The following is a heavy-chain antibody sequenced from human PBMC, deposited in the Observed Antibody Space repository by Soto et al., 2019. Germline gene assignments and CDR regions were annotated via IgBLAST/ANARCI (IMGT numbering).Heavy chain of an antibody. CDR2: ISSNGGST. V-gene: IGHV3-64*01. CDR1: GFTFSRNA. Sequence: EVQLVESGGGLVQPGGSLRLSCAASGFTFSRNAMHWVRQAPGKGLEYVSGISSNGGSTHYANSVKGRFTISRDNSMNTLYLQTGSLRAEDMAVYYCASDGGSLVDTARVDYWGQGTLVTVSS. D-gene: IGHD5-18*01. J-gene: IGHJ4*02. CDR3: ASDGGSLVDTARVDY.